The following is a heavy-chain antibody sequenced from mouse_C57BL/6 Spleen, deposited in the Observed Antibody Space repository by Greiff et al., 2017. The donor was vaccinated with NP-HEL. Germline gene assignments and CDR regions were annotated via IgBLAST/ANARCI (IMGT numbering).Heavy chain of an antibody. Sequence: VQLQQSGPELVKPGASVKISCKASGYAFSSSWMNWVKQRPGKGLEWIGRIYPGDGDTNYNGKFKGKATLTADKSSRTAYMQLSSLTSEDSAVYCCARETTVVQYYFDYWGQGTTLTVSS. CDR1: GYAFSSSW. D-gene: IGHD1-1*01. CDR3: ARETTVVQYYFDY. V-gene: IGHV1-82*01. CDR2: IYPGDGDT. J-gene: IGHJ2*01.